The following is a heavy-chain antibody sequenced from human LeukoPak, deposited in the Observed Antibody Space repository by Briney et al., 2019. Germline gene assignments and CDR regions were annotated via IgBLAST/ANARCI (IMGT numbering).Heavy chain of an antibody. Sequence: GRSLRLSCAASGFTFSSYGMHWVRQAPGKGQEWVAVIWYDGSNKYYADSVKGRFTISRDNSKNTLYLQMNSLRAEDTAVYYCARDSIAVAGLDYWGQGTLVTVSS. J-gene: IGHJ4*02. CDR3: ARDSIAVAGLDY. CDR1: GFTFSSYG. D-gene: IGHD6-19*01. CDR2: IWYDGSNK. V-gene: IGHV3-33*01.